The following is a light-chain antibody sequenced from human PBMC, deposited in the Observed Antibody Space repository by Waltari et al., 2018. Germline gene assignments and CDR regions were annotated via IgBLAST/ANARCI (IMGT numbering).Light chain of an antibody. CDR2: KAS. V-gene: IGKV1D-13*01. CDR1: QHIDNN. CDR3: QHGHNIPWT. J-gene: IGKJ1*01. Sequence: IQMTQSPSSLSASVGDRVTITCQASQHIDNNLAWYQQKPGKVPNLLIYKASTLQSGVPSRFSGGGSGTDFTLTISRLQPEGFATYYCQHGHNIPWTFGQGTKVEIK.